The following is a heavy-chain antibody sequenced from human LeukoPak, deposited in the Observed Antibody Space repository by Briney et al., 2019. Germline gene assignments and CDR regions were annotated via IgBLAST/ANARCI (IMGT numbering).Heavy chain of an antibody. D-gene: IGHD5-18*01. CDR3: AKTLYTATFDY. J-gene: IGHJ4*02. CDR2: IWYDGSNK. CDR1: GYYFSSYG. V-gene: IGHV3-33*06. Sequence: GGSLRLSCAASGYYFSSYGMHWVRQAPGKGLEWVAVIWYDGSNKYYADSVKGRFTISRDNSKNTLYLQMNSLRAEDTAVYYCAKTLYTATFDYWGQGTLVTVSS.